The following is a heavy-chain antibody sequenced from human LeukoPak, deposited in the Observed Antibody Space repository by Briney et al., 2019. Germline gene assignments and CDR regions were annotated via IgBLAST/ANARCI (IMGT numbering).Heavy chain of an antibody. J-gene: IGHJ4*02. V-gene: IGHV3-30*02. CDR2: IRYDGSNK. CDR1: GFTFSSYG. Sequence: GGSLRLSCAASGFTFSSYGMHWVRQAPGKGLEWVAFIRYDGSNKYYADSVKGRFTISRDSSKNTLYLQMNSLRAEDTAVYYCAKDLTVGYSSGFSFDYWGQGTLVTVSS. D-gene: IGHD6-19*01. CDR3: AKDLTVGYSSGFSFDY.